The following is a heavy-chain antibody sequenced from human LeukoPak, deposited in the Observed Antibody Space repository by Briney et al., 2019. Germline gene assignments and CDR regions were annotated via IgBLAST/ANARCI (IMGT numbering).Heavy chain of an antibody. Sequence: GGSLRLSCAASEFTFSTYSMNWVRQAPGKGLEWVSSISSSGSYIYYADSVKGRFTISRDNAKNSLYLQMSSLRAEDTAVYYCARGENNYGYYYFDYWGQGTLVTVSS. CDR2: ISSSGSYI. CDR3: ARGENNYGYYYFDY. D-gene: IGHD5-18*01. CDR1: EFTFSTYS. V-gene: IGHV3-21*01. J-gene: IGHJ4*02.